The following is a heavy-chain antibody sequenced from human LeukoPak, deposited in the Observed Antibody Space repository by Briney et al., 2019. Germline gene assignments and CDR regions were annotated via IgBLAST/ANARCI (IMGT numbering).Heavy chain of an antibody. D-gene: IGHD6-13*01. J-gene: IGHJ4*02. CDR1: GGSISSYY. Sequence: SETLSLTCTVSGGSISSYYWGWIRQPPGKGLEWIGYIYTSGSTNYNPSLTSRVTMSVDTSKNQFSLKLSSVTAADTAVYYFEREAQQLIDYWGQGTLVTVSS. CDR3: EREAQQLIDY. CDR2: IYTSGST. V-gene: IGHV4-4*09.